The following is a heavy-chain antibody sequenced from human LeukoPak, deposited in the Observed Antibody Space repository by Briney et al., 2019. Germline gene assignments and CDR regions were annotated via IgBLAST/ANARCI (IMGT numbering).Heavy chain of an antibody. CDR2: IIPIFGTA. CDR1: GGTFSSYA. CDR3: ARVDLIGAAYYYYYMDV. V-gene: IGHV1-69*13. J-gene: IGHJ6*03. D-gene: IGHD3-10*01. Sequence: ASVKVSCKASGGTFSSYAISWVRQAPGQGLEWMGGIIPIFGTANYAQKFQGRVTITADESTSTAYMELSSLRSEDTAVYYCARVDLIGAAYYYYYMDVWGKGTTVTVSS.